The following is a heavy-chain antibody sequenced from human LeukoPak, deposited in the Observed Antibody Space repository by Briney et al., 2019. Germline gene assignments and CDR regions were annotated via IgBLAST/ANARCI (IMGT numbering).Heavy chain of an antibody. CDR1: GFTFSSYG. D-gene: IGHD3-10*01. Sequence: GGSLRLSCAASGFTFSSYGMSWVRQAPGKGLEWVSAISGSGGSTYYADSVKGRFTISRDNSKNTLYLQMNSLRAEDTAMYYCARDTHYYGSGSPAFDIWGQGTMVTVSP. V-gene: IGHV3-23*01. J-gene: IGHJ3*02. CDR2: ISGSGGST. CDR3: ARDTHYYGSGSPAFDI.